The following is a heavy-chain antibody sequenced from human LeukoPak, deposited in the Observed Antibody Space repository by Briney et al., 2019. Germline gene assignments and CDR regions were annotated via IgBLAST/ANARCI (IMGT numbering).Heavy chain of an antibody. Sequence: GALRLSWAASWFTFRDYYMGLVRQAPGEGLGLVSYISSSGSTIYYADSVKGRFTISRDNAKNSLYLQMNSLRTEDTAVYYCARRRYNWNAIDYWGQGTLVTVSS. J-gene: IGHJ4*02. CDR2: ISSSGSTI. CDR1: WFTFRDYY. CDR3: ARRRYNWNAIDY. V-gene: IGHV3-11*01. D-gene: IGHD1-20*01.